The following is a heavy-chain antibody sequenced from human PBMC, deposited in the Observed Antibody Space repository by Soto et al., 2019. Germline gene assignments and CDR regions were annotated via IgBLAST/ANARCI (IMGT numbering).Heavy chain of an antibody. D-gene: IGHD3-9*01. V-gene: IGHV3-48*01. CDR2: ISSSSSTI. CDR1: GFTFSSYS. Sequence: GGSLRLSCAASGFTFSSYSMNWVRQAPGKGLEWVSYISSSSSTIYYADSVKGRFTISRDNAKNSLYLQMNSLRAEDTAVYYCARDRSYDILTGYYYYYYYMDVWGKGTTVTVSS. J-gene: IGHJ6*03. CDR3: ARDRSYDILTGYYYYYYYMDV.